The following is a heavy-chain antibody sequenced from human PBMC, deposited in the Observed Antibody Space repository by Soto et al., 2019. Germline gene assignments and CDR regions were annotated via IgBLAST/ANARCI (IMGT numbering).Heavy chain of an antibody. J-gene: IGHJ4*02. Sequence: QVQLQESGPGLVKPSGTLSLTCDVSGGSINTNWWSWVRQPPGKGLEWIGESYHSGATNYNPSLTNRVHIFVHNANTPFALNLTSVPAADTAVYFCARHLGVTATRGFDSWGRGSLVTVSS. CDR2: SYHSGAT. CDR3: ARHLGVTATRGFDS. CDR1: GGSINTNW. V-gene: IGHV4-4*02. D-gene: IGHD2-21*02.